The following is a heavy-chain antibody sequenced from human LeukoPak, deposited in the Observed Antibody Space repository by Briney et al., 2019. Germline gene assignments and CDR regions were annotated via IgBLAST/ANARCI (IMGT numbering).Heavy chain of an antibody. CDR3: ARGLLGVIAAAGTGWFDP. CDR2: IYYSGST. J-gene: IGHJ5*02. CDR1: GGSISSGDHY. D-gene: IGHD6-13*01. Sequence: PSETLSLTCSVSGGSISSGDHYWSWIRQSPGKGLEWIGYIYYSGSTYYNPSLKSRVSISVDTSKNQFSLKLSSVTAADTAVYYCARGLLGVIAAAGTGWFDPWGQGTLVTVSS. V-gene: IGHV4-30-4*01.